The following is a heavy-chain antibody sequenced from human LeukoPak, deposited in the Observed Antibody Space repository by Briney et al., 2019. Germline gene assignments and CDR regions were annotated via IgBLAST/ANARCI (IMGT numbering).Heavy chain of an antibody. V-gene: IGHV3-48*03. CDR3: ARDPRGPDY. J-gene: IGHJ4*02. Sequence: PGRSLRLSCAASGFTFDTYAMHWVRQAPGKGLEWISYISPSGTTMYYVDSVKGRFIISRDNAKDSLYLQMNSLRVEDTAVYYCARDPRGPDYWGQGTLVTVSS. CDR1: GFTFDTYA. CDR2: ISPSGTTM.